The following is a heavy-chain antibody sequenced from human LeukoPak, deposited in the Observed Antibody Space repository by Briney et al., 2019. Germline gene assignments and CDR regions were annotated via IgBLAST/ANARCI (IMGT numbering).Heavy chain of an antibody. CDR1: GVSISGHY. J-gene: IGHJ4*02. V-gene: IGHV4-59*11. CDR2: IYYNGNT. Sequence: SETLSFTCAGSGVSISGHYWHWIRRPPGERLEWIGYIYYNGNTNYGPSLWGRVTFSVDTSKSQLSLNLSSVTAADTAVYYCARGPFEYYFDYWGQGKLVTVSS. D-gene: IGHD3-9*01. CDR3: ARGPFEYYFDY.